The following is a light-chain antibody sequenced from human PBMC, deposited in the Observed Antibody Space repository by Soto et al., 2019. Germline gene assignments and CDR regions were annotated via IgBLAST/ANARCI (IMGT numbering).Light chain of an antibody. J-gene: IGKJ1*01. Sequence: DIQMTQSPSTLSASVGDRVTITCRASQSISSWLAWYQQKPGKAPNLLIYKASTLRSGVPSRFSGSGSWTEFTLTISSLQPDDFATYYCQQYSIYSRTFGQGTKVEVK. CDR3: QQYSIYSRT. CDR2: KAS. V-gene: IGKV1-5*03. CDR1: QSISSW.